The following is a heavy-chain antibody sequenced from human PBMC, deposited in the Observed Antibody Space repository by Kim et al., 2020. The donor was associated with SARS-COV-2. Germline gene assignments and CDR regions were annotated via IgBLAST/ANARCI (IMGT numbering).Heavy chain of an antibody. CDR1: GFTFGTYP. Sequence: GGSLRLSCTASGFTFGTYPMSWFRQAPGKGLEWLGFIRTTASGGETEYAPSVKGRYTISRDDSKSTAYLQMNSLKTEDSAVYYCSGNFWNYWGQGTLVTVSS. D-gene: IGHD1-1*01. CDR2: IRTTASGGET. J-gene: IGHJ4*02. CDR3: SGNFWNY. V-gene: IGHV3-49*03.